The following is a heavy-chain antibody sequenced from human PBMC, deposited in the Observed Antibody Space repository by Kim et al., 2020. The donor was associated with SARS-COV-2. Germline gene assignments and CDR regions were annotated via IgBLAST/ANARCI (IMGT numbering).Heavy chain of an antibody. J-gene: IGHJ4*02. CDR3: ARRGDY. CDR2: FYSGTT. V-gene: IGHV4-39*01. D-gene: IGHD5-12*01. Sequence: FYSGTTHYNPSLKSRVTISLDTSKNQISLILRSVTAADTAVYYCARRGDYWGQGTLVTVSS.